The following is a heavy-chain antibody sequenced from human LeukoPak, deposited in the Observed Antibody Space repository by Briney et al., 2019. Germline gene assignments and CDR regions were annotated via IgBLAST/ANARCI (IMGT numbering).Heavy chain of an antibody. J-gene: IGHJ3*02. CDR1: EFTLSRYF. V-gene: IGHV3-74*01. CDR3: GLSYDYAHPDALDI. D-gene: IGHD4/OR15-4a*01. CDR2: IGSDGSRA. Sequence: GGSLRLSCAASEFTLSRYFIHWVRHAPGKGLVWVSRIGSDGSRASSADSVKGRFTISRDNAKNTVSLQMSSLRAEDTAIFYCGLSYDYAHPDALDIWGQGTMVTVSS.